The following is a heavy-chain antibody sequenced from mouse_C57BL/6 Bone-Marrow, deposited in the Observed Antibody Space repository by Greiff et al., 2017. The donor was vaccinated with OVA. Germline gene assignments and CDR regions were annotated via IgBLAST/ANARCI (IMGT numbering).Heavy chain of an antibody. CDR2: IYPRSGNT. CDR1: GYTFTSYG. Sequence: QVHVKQSGAELARPGASVKLSCKASGYTFTSYGISWVKQRTGQGLEWIGEIYPRSGNTYYNEKFKGKATLTADKSSSTAYMELRSLTSEDSAVYFCAKPDSYGSSYNWYFDVWGTGTTVTVSS. J-gene: IGHJ1*03. V-gene: IGHV1-81*01. D-gene: IGHD1-1*01. CDR3: AKPDSYGSSYNWYFDV.